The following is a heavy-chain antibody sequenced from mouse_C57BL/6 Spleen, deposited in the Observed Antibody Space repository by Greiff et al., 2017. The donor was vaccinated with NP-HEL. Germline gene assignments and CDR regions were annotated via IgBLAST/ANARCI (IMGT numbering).Heavy chain of an antibody. D-gene: IGHD2-5*01. J-gene: IGHJ1*03. V-gene: IGHV1-9*01. Sequence: QVQLKQSGAELMKPGASVKLSCKATGYTFTGYWIEWVKQRPGHGLEWIGEILPGSGSTNYNEKFKGKATFTADTSSNTAYMQLSSLTTEDSAIYDSSRTAGYYSNPYWYFDVWGTGTTVTVSA. CDR1: GYTFTGYW. CDR2: ILPGSGST. CDR3: SRTAGYYSNPYWYFDV.